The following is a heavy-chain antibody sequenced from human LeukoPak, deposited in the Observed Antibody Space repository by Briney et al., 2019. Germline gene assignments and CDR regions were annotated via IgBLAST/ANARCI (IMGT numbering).Heavy chain of an antibody. CDR1: GFTFSNYG. CDR2: ISYDGASK. CDR3: ARVSDFDWLLSHTFDY. D-gene: IGHD3-9*01. Sequence: GGSLRLSCAASGFTFSNYGINWVRQAPGKGLEWVAVISYDGASKYYADSVKGRFTISRDNSKNTLYLQMNSLRPEDTAVYYCARVSDFDWLLSHTFDYWGQGTLVTVSS. V-gene: IGHV3-30*03. J-gene: IGHJ4*02.